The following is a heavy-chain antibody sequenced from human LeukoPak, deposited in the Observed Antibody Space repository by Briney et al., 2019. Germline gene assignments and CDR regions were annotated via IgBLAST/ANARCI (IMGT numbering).Heavy chain of an antibody. CDR2: IYYSGST. J-gene: IGHJ5*02. CDR1: GGSISSSSYY. Sequence: SETLSLTCTVSGGSISSSSYYWGWIRQPPGKGLEWIGSIYYSGSTYYNPSLKSRVTISVDTSKNQFSLKLSSVTAADTAVYYCARHPQGGASAGIDPWGQGTLVTVSS. D-gene: IGHD6-13*01. CDR3: ARHPQGGASAGIDP. V-gene: IGHV4-39*01.